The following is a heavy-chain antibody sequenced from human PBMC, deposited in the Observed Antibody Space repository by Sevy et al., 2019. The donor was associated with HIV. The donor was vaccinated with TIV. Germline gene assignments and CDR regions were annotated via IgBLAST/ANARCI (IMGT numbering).Heavy chain of an antibody. CDR3: ATTKDYYENSGYPIDF. D-gene: IGHD3-22*01. CDR1: GYILTEFS. CDR2: FDPEDGEK. Sequence: ASVKVSCKVSGYILTEFSIHWVRQAHGKGLEWMGTFDPEDGEKIYAQKFQGRLTMTEDTSTDTAYMELGSLRSEDTAVYYCATTKDYYENSGYPIDFWGQGTLVTVSS. V-gene: IGHV1-24*01. J-gene: IGHJ4*02.